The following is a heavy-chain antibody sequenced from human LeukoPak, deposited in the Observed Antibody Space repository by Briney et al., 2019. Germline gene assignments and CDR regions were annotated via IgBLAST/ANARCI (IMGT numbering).Heavy chain of an antibody. Sequence: GGSLRLSCTASGFTFGDYAMSWFRQAPGKGLEWISAIYGSGANTYYADSVKGRFTISRDNSKNTVYLQMNSLRVEDTAVYYCAKDLGEMATHPGDYWGQGTLVTVSS. CDR2: IYGSGANT. CDR3: AKDLGEMATHPGDY. V-gene: IGHV3-23*01. J-gene: IGHJ4*02. CDR1: GFTFGDYA. D-gene: IGHD5-24*01.